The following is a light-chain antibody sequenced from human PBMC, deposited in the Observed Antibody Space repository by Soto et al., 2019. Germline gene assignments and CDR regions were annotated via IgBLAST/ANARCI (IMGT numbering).Light chain of an antibody. CDR3: SSPSSSSSPYV. J-gene: IGLJ1*01. CDR1: SSDVGAYNY. Sequence: QSVLTQPASVSGSPGQSIIISCTGTSSDVGAYNYVSWYQQHPGKAPKLMIYEVSNRPSGVSNRFSASKSGNTASLTISGLQAEDEADYYCSSPSSSSSPYVFGSGTKVTVL. V-gene: IGLV2-14*01. CDR2: EVS.